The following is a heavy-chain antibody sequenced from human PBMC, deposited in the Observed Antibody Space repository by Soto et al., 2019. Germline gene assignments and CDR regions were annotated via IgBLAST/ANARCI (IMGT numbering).Heavy chain of an antibody. V-gene: IGHV3-48*02. CDR2: ISSSSSTI. J-gene: IGHJ5*02. Sequence: EVQVVESGGGLVQPGGSLRLSCAASGFTFSSNSMNWVRQAPGKGLEWISDISSSSSTIYADSVKGRFTIRIDNAKNSMDLQTKNLRDDDAAVYYCARVIWSGHLTSDLWGQGTLVTVSS. CDR1: GFTFSSNS. D-gene: IGHD3-3*01. CDR3: ARVIWSGHLTSDL.